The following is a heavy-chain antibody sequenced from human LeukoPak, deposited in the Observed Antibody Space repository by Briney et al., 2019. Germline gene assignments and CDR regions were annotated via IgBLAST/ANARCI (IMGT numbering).Heavy chain of an antibody. V-gene: IGHV3-53*01. Sequence: GALRLSCAASGFTFSSYAMNWVRQAPGKGLEWVSVIYSGGSTYYADSVKGRFTISRDNSKNTLYLQMNSLRAEDTAVYYCARDSYGDANFDSWGQGTLVTVSS. CDR3: ARDSYGDANFDS. D-gene: IGHD4-17*01. CDR1: GFTFSSYA. CDR2: IYSGGST. J-gene: IGHJ4*02.